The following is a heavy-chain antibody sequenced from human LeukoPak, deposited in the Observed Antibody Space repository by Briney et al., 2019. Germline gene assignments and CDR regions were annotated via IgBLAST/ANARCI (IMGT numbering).Heavy chain of an antibody. J-gene: IGHJ4*02. CDR1: GGSISSSSYY. Sequence: SETLSLTCTVSGGSISSSSYYWGWIRQPPGKGLEWIGSAYYSGTTYYNPSLKSRVTISVDTSKNQFSLNLNSVTAADTAVYYCATQVGAARTYFDYWGQGTLVTVSS. CDR2: AYYSGTT. D-gene: IGHD6-6*01. CDR3: ATQVGAARTYFDY. V-gene: IGHV4-39*01.